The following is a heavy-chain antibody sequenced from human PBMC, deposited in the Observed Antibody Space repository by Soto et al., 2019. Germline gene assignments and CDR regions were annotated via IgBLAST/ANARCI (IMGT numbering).Heavy chain of an antibody. CDR1: GFFFSDYN. CDR3: ARSLREPPFSIHWFDH. D-gene: IGHD1-1*01. CDR2: ISGSSTYT. Sequence: GGSLRLSCTASGFFFSDYNMKWVRQAPGKGLEWVSSISGSSTYTFDADSVKGRFTISRDNAKNSLYLQMSSLRAEDTAVYYCARSLREPPFSIHWFDHWGQGVLVTVSS. J-gene: IGHJ5*02. V-gene: IGHV3-21*01.